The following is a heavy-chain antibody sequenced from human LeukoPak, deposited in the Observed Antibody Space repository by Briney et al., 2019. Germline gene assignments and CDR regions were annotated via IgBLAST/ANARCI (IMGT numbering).Heavy chain of an antibody. D-gene: IGHD3-16*01. CDR2: INWTGASK. CDR1: GFRFDDYG. J-gene: IGHJ4*02. V-gene: IGHV3-20*04. CDR3: ARGSRGTPGQ. Sequence: GGSLRLSCAPYGFRFDDYGMTWVRQAPGKGLEWVSDINWTGASKGYADSVKGRFTISRDNAKNSLYLQMNSLRADDTALYYCARGSRGTPGQWGQGTLVTVSS.